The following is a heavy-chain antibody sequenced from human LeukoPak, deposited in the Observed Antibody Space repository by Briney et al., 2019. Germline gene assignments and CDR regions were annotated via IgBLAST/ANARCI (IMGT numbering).Heavy chain of an antibody. CDR1: GFTFSSYW. CDR3: VRDMDV. J-gene: IGHJ6*02. V-gene: IGHV3-7*05. CDR2: ISQDGHEK. Sequence: GGSLRLSCVTSGFTFSSYWMTWVRQAPGKGLEWVANISQDGHEKNYVDSVKGRFTMSRDNPKNSVYLQMNSLRAEDTPVYFCVRDMDVWAQGTTVTVSS.